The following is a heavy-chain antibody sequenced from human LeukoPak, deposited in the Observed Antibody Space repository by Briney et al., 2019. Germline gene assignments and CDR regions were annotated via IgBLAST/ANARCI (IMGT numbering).Heavy chain of an antibody. CDR1: GYSISSGYY. J-gene: IGHJ4*02. CDR3: ARHGGSWYWFDY. D-gene: IGHD6-13*01. CDR2: IYHSGST. Sequence: SETPSLTCAVSGYSISSGYYWGWIRQPPGKGLEWIGSIYHSGSTYYNPSLKSRVTISVDTSKNHFSLKLSSVTAADTAVYYCARHGGSWYWFDYWGQGTLVTVSS. V-gene: IGHV4-38-2*01.